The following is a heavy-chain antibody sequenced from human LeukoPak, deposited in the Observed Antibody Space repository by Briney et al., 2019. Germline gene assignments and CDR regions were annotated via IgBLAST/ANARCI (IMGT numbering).Heavy chain of an antibody. Sequence: ASVKVSCKVSGYTLTELSMHWVRQAPGKGLEWMGGFDPEDGETIYAQKFQGRVTMTEDTSTDTAYMELRSLRSDDTAVYYCARDHGIGYGRSYWYFDLWGRGTLVTVSS. V-gene: IGHV1-24*01. CDR1: GYTLTELS. CDR2: FDPEDGET. J-gene: IGHJ2*01. CDR3: ARDHGIGYGRSYWYFDL. D-gene: IGHD2-15*01.